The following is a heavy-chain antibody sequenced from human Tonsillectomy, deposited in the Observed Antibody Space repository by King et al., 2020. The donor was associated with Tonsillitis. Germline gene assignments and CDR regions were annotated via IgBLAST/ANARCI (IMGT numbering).Heavy chain of an antibody. CDR2: VGGSGGGT. D-gene: IGHD3-3*01. CDR1: GFTFSTYA. J-gene: IGHJ3*02. CDR3: AKDFLPKWSLGNAFHI. V-gene: IGHV3-23*04. Sequence: VQLVESGGGLVQPGGSLRLSCAASGFTFSTYAMSWVRQAPGKGLEWVSGVGGSGGGTHYADFVKGRFTISRDNSKNTLYLEMNSLRAEDTAVYCAKDFLPKWSLGNAFHIWGQGTMVTVSS.